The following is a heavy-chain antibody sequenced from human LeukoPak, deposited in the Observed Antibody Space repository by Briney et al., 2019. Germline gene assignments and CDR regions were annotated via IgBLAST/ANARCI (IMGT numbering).Heavy chain of an antibody. CDR1: GYTFTSYG. J-gene: IGHJ4*02. CDR3: ARDALTTVVAAPGY. V-gene: IGHV1-18*01. CDR2: ISAYNGNT. Sequence: ASVKVSCKASGYTFTSYGISWVRQAPGQGLEWMGWISAYNGNTNYAQKLQGRVTMTTDTSTSTAYMELRSLRSGDTAVYYCARDALTTVVAAPGYWGQGTLVTVSS. D-gene: IGHD2-15*01.